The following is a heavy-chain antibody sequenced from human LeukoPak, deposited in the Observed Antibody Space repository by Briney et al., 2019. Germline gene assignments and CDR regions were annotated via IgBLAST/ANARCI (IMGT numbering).Heavy chain of an antibody. CDR1: GDSINNYY. J-gene: IGHJ4*02. CDR2: IYYSGST. CDR3: ARGRNYYGSGSHNSYYFDY. D-gene: IGHD3-10*01. V-gene: IGHV4-59*12. Sequence: SETLSLTCTVSGDSINNYYWSWIRQPPGKGLEWIGYIYYSGSTNYNPSLKSRVTISVDTSKNQFSLNLSSVTAADTAVYYCARGRNYYGSGSHNSYYFDYWGQGTLVTVSS.